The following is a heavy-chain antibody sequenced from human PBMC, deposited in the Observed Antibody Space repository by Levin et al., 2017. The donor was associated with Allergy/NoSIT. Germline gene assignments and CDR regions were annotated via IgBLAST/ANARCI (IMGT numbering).Heavy chain of an antibody. D-gene: IGHD3-10*01. J-gene: IGHJ4*02. Sequence: SETLSLTCTVSGGSISSSSYYWGWIRQPPGKGLEWIGSIYYSGSTYYNPSLKSRVTISVDTSKNQFSLKLSSVTAADTAVYYCARLWTAYGSGSDSGGLEKYYFDYWGQGTLVTVSS. CDR1: GGSISSSSYY. CDR2: IYYSGST. V-gene: IGHV4-39*01. CDR3: ARLWTAYGSGSDSGGLEKYYFDY.